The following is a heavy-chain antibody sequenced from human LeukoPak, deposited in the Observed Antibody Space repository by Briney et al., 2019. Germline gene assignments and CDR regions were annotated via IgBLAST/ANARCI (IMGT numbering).Heavy chain of an antibody. Sequence: GGSLRLSCAASGFIVSTHYMSWVRQAPGKGLEWVSVIYSDGGTFYADSVKGRFSISRDISKNTLYLQMNSLRVEDTAVYYCTTDFRYGADWGQGTLVTVSS. V-gene: IGHV3-53*01. J-gene: IGHJ4*02. CDR3: TTDFRYGAD. D-gene: IGHD4-17*01. CDR2: IYSDGGT. CDR1: GFIVSTHY.